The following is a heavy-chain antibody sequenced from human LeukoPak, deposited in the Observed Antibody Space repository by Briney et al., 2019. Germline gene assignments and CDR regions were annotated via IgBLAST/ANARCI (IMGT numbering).Heavy chain of an antibody. J-gene: IGHJ4*02. D-gene: IGHD1-26*01. Sequence: SETLSLTCRVSDDSISSYYWNWIRQPPGKPLEWIGYTHYSGSTNYNPSLKSRVTISVDTSKNQFSLKLSSVTAADTAVYYCARDPSGSYYRYWGQGTLVTVSS. CDR1: DDSISSYY. CDR3: ARDPSGSYYRY. V-gene: IGHV4-59*01. CDR2: THYSGST.